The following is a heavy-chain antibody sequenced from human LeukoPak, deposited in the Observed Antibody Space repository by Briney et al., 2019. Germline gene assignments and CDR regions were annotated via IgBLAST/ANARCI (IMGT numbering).Heavy chain of an antibody. J-gene: IGHJ4*02. V-gene: IGHV3-72*01. D-gene: IGHD1-26*01. CDR3: ARLSVGATYVFDY. Sequence: GGSLRLSCAASGFTFSNAWMSWVRQAPGKGLEWVGRTRNKANSYTTEYAASVKGRFTISRDDSKNSLYLQMNSLKTEDTAVYYCARLSVGATYVFDYWGQGTLVTVSS. CDR2: TRNKANSYTT. CDR1: GFTFSNAW.